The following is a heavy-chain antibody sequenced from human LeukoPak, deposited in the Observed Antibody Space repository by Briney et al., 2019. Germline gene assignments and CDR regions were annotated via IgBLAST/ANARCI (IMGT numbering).Heavy chain of an antibody. J-gene: IGHJ4*02. D-gene: IGHD6-19*01. CDR2: ISSSSSYI. CDR1: GFTFSAYT. CDR3: ATDGRSSGWYGFDY. V-gene: IGHV3-21*01. Sequence: GGSLRLSCAASGFTFSAYTMTWVRQAPGKGLEWVSSISSSSSYIYYADSVKGRFTISRDNAKNSLYLQMNSLRAEDTAVYYCATDGRSSGWYGFDYWGQGILVAVSS.